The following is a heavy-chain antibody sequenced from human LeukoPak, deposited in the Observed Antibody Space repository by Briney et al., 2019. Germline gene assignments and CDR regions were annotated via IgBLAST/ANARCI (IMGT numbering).Heavy chain of an antibody. Sequence: PSETLSLTCAVYGGSFSGYYWSWIRQPPGKGLEGIGEINHSGSTNYNPSLKSRVTISVDTSKNQFSLKLSSVTAAGTAVYYCARGTGYYDSSGYYYAHGYYYYMDVWGKGTTVTASS. D-gene: IGHD3-22*01. CDR1: GGSFSGYY. J-gene: IGHJ6*03. CDR3: ARGTGYYDSSGYYYAHGYYYYMDV. V-gene: IGHV4-34*01. CDR2: INHSGST.